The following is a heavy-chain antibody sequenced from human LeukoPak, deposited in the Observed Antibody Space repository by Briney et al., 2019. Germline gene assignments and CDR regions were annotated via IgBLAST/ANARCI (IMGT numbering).Heavy chain of an antibody. Sequence: SETLSLTCTVSGGSISSYYWSWIRQPPGKGLEWIGYIYYSGSTNYNPSLKSRVTISVDTSKNQFSLKLSSVTAADTAVYYCARELQDIVVVPAAIPARTDAFDIWGQGTMVTVSS. CDR1: GGSISSYY. V-gene: IGHV4-59*01. J-gene: IGHJ3*02. CDR2: IYYSGST. D-gene: IGHD2-2*02. CDR3: ARELQDIVVVPAAIPARTDAFDI.